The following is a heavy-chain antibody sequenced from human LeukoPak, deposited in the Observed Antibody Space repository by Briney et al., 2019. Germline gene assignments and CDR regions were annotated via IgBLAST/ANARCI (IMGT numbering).Heavy chain of an antibody. Sequence: GTLRLSCAASGFTFSSYGMSWVRQAPGKGLEWVSAISGSGGSTYYADSVKGRFTISRDNSKNTLYLQMNSLRAEDTAVYYCAKGLNYYGSGSYSSYWGQGTLVTVSS. CDR2: ISGSGGST. CDR1: GFTFSSYG. CDR3: AKGLNYYGSGSYSSY. D-gene: IGHD3-10*01. J-gene: IGHJ4*02. V-gene: IGHV3-23*01.